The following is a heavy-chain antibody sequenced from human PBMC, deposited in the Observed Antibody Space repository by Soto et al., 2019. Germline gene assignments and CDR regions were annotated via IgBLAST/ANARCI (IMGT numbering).Heavy chain of an antibody. J-gene: IGHJ4*02. V-gene: IGHV1-3*01. D-gene: IGHD3-10*01. CDR2: LNGGVDGT. Sequence: QVRLIQSGPEMMQPGASVRVSCTASGFTALSYAFHWVRQAPGQGPEWLGWLNGGVDGTSYSQRLQGRVTISRDTSTNTVYLEVKSLTSEDTAVYYCAREVKGVTSFAYWRQGTLVTVSS. CDR1: GFTALSYA. CDR3: AREVKGVTSFAY.